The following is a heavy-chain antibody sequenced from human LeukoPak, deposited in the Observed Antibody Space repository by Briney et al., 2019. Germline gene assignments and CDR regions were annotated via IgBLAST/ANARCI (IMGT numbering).Heavy chain of an antibody. V-gene: IGHV3-23*01. CDR3: AKGRSGSYLYPATLDY. CDR2: ISGSGDST. Sequence: PGGSLRLSCAASGFTFRSYAMGWVRQAPGKGLEWVSGISGSGDSTYYADSVKGRFTISRDNSKNTLYLQMNSLRAEDTAVYYCAKGRSGSYLYPATLDYWGQGTLVTVSS. D-gene: IGHD2-2*02. CDR1: GFTFRSYA. J-gene: IGHJ4*02.